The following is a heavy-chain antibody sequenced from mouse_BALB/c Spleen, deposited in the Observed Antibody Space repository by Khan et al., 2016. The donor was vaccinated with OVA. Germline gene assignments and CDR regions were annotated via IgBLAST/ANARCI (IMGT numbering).Heavy chain of an antibody. Sequence: QVQLKESGAELAKPGASVKMSCKASGYTFINYWMNWIKQRPGQGLEWIGYINPTTGYSEYNQNFKDKATMTADKSSNTAHMQLSSLTSEDSAVYYCSRSGLRWDFDYWGRGTTLTVSS. CDR3: SRSGLRWDFDY. V-gene: IGHV1-7*01. J-gene: IGHJ2*01. D-gene: IGHD1-1*01. CDR1: GYTFINYW. CDR2: INPTTGYS.